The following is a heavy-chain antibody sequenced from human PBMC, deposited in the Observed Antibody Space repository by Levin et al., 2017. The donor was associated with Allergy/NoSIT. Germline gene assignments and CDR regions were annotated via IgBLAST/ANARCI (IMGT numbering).Heavy chain of an antibody. J-gene: IGHJ6*04. CDR1: GLTLSSHS. V-gene: IGHV3-48*01. CDR2: ISSSSTIK. CDR3: ATRRGGHLDV. D-gene: IGHD3-10*01. Sequence: GESLKISCAASGLTLSSHSMTWVRQGPGKGLDWVSYISSSSTIKYYADSVRGRFTILRDNDKNELYLQMNSLRADDTAVYYCATRRGGHLDVWGKGTTVIVSS.